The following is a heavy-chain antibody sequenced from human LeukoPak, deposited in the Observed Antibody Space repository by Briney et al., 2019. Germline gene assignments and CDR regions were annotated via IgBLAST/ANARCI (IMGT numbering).Heavy chain of an antibody. V-gene: IGHV4-4*07. CDR3: ARPRYHEDWYFDL. CDR2: IYTSGST. D-gene: IGHD2-2*01. Sequence: KSSETLSLTCTVSGASISSYYWSWIRQPAGKGLEWIGRIYTSGSTNYNPSLKSRVTISVDTSKNQFSLKLSSVTAADTAVYYCARPRYHEDWYFDLWGRGTLVTVSS. CDR1: GASISSYY. J-gene: IGHJ2*01.